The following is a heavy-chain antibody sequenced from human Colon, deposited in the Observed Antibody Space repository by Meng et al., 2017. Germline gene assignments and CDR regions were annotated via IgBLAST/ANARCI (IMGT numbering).Heavy chain of an antibody. D-gene: IGHD3-22*01. J-gene: IGHJ3*02. CDR2: ISPDGNTH. CDR1: GFTLSSNP. V-gene: IGHV3-30*04. Sequence: GESLKISCAASGFTLSSNPRHWVRQAPGKGLEWVAVISPDGNTHSYADSLKGRPTISRDNSKNTLHLQIDSLRIEDTAVYDCAREFRSSGSAGTFDIWGQGTMVTVSS. CDR3: AREFRSSGSAGTFDI.